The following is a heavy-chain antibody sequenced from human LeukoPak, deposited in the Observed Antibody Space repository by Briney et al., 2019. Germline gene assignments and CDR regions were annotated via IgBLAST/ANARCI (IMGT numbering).Heavy chain of an antibody. J-gene: IGHJ4*02. V-gene: IGHV4-59*08. CDR2: VSYSGGS. D-gene: IGHD2-15*01. Sequence: PTDTLSLTCTVSGRSISNYYWTWVRQPPGKRLEGIAYVSYSGGSSSNPSLESRVTTSVDMSKNQCSLRLSSVTASDTAVYYFARLQGRGDIDLDYWGQGTLVTVSS. CDR1: GRSISNYY. CDR3: ARLQGRGDIDLDY.